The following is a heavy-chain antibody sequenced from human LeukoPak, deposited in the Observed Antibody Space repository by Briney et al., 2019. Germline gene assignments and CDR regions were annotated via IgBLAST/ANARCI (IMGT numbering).Heavy chain of an antibody. CDR1: GYTFTGYY. CDR3: ARVFRFLAAGTLYYYYGMDV. J-gene: IGHJ6*02. Sequence: GASVKVSCKASGYTFTGYYMHWVRQAPAQGLEWMGWINPNSDFTNFAQNFQGRVTMTRDTSISTAYMELSRLRSDDTAVYYCARVFRFLAAGTLYYYYGMDVWGQGTTVTVSS. D-gene: IGHD6-13*01. V-gene: IGHV1-2*02. CDR2: INPNSDFT.